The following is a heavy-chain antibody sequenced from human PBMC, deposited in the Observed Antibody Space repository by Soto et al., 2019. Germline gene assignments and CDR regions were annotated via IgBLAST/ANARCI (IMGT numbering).Heavy chain of an antibody. D-gene: IGHD3-3*01. J-gene: IGHJ6*02. CDR3: ARGDYDFWTPVNYYYYGMDV. CDR1: GGSFSGYY. CDR2: INHSGST. Sequence: SETLSITCAVYGGSFSGYYWSWIRQTPGKGLEWIGEINHSGSTNYNPSLKSRVTISVDTSKNQFSLKLSSVTAADTAVYYCARGDYDFWTPVNYYYYGMDVWGQGTTVTVS. V-gene: IGHV4-34*01.